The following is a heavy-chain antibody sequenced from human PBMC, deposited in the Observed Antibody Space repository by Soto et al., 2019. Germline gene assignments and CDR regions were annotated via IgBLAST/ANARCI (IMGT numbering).Heavy chain of an antibody. CDR3: AMALLLGLTTWDYVDY. CDR1: GGSISNYY. CDR2: ISDSGST. Sequence: QVQLQESGPGLVKPSETLSLTCNVSGGSISNYYWNWIRQPPGKRLEGIGYISDSGSTKYNPSLMSRFTISADMARNPVALKVKSVAAADTAIYYGAMALLLGLTTWDYVDYWCQGALGTVSS. D-gene: IGHD1-1*01. J-gene: IGHJ4*02. V-gene: IGHV4-59*12.